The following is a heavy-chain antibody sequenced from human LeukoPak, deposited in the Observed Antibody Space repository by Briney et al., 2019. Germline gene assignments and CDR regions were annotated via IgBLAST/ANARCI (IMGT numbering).Heavy chain of an antibody. CDR3: TKTYFFTSGSFDC. D-gene: IGHD3-10*01. CDR2: ISYDGRNI. J-gene: IGHJ5*01. Sequence: GRSLRLSCAASGFTFSSLGMHWVRQAPGGGLEWLALISYDGRNIYYSDSVKGRFTISRDNSKNTLYLQMSSLRPEDTAMYFCTKTYFFTSGSFDCWGQGTLVTVSS. CDR1: GFTFSSLG. V-gene: IGHV3-30*18.